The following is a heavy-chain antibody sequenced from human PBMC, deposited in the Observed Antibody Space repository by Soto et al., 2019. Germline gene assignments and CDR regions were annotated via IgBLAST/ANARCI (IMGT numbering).Heavy chain of an antibody. CDR1: GYTFTSYD. J-gene: IGHJ5*02. V-gene: IGHV1-8*01. D-gene: IGHD2-2*01. CDR2: MNPNSGNT. Sequence: QVQLVQSGAEVKKPGASVKVSCKASGYTFTSYDINWVRQATGQGLEWMGWMNPNSGNTGYAQKFQGRVTMTRNTSISTAYMELSSLRSEDTAVYYCARARYCSSTSYYASELDWWFDPWGQGTLVTVSS. CDR3: ARARYCSSTSYYASELDWWFDP.